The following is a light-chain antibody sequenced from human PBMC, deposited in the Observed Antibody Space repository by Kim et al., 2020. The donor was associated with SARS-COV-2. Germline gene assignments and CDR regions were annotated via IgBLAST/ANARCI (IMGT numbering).Light chain of an antibody. CDR2: DVT. Sequence: QSALTQPASVSGSPGQSITVSCTGTSSDIGDYNYVSWYQQHPGKAPKLMIYDVTYRPSGVSNRFSGSKSGNTASLTISGLQTDDEADYYCTSYTNSGAFVLFGGGTQLTVL. CDR3: TSYTNSGAFVL. J-gene: IGLJ2*01. V-gene: IGLV2-14*03. CDR1: SSDIGDYNY.